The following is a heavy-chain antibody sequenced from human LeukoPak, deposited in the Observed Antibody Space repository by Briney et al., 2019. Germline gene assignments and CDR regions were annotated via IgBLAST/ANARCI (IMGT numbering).Heavy chain of an antibody. D-gene: IGHD3-3*01. CDR1: GGTFSSYA. V-gene: IGHV1-69*05. Sequence: SVKVSRKASGGTFSSYAISWVRQAPGQGLEWMGGIIPIFGTANYAQKFQGRVTMTTDTSTSTAYMELRSLRSDDTAVYYCARDPITIFGVVIIGLDYWGQGTLVTVSS. J-gene: IGHJ4*02. CDR2: IIPIFGTA. CDR3: ARDPITIFGVVIIGLDY.